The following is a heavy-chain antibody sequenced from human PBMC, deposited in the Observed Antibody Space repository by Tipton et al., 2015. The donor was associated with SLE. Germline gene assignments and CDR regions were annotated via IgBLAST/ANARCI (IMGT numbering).Heavy chain of an antibody. D-gene: IGHD2-2*01. V-gene: IGHV6-1*01. J-gene: IGHJ4*02. CDR2: TYYRSKWYS. CDR3: ASVWGTGSRGVVY. CDR1: GDSVSTNSSA. Sequence: GLVKPSQTLSLTCAISGDSVSTNSSAWTWIRQSPSRGLEWLGRTYYRSKWYSDYAVSVKSRITINPDTSKNQFSLQLNSVTPEDTAVYYCASVWGTGSRGVVYWGQGTLVIVSS.